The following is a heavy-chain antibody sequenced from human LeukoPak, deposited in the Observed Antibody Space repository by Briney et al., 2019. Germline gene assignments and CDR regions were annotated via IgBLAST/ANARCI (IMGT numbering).Heavy chain of an antibody. V-gene: IGHV1-69*06. CDR2: IIPIFGTA. D-gene: IGHD3-9*01. Sequence: ASVKVSCKASGGTFSSYAISWVRQAPGQGLEWMGGIIPIFGTANYAQKFQGRVTITADKSTSTAYMELSSLRSEDTAMYYCARGGGILRYFDWSHFDYWGQGTLVTVSS. CDR1: GGTFSSYA. CDR3: ARGGGILRYFDWSHFDY. J-gene: IGHJ4*02.